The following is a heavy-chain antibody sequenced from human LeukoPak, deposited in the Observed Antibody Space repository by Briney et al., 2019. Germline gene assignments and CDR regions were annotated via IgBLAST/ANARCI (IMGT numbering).Heavy chain of an antibody. D-gene: IGHD4-17*01. CDR2: TNYSGRT. CDR3: ARGDYGGYEQTYYFDY. J-gene: IGHJ4*02. CDR1: SGSINSYY. Sequence: SETLSLTCTVSSGSINSYYWSWIRQPPGKGLEWIGYTNYSGRTNYNPSLKRRTTISIDTSKNQSARKLSSVTAADTAVYYCARGDYGGYEQTYYFDYWGQRTLGTVSP. V-gene: IGHV4-59*01.